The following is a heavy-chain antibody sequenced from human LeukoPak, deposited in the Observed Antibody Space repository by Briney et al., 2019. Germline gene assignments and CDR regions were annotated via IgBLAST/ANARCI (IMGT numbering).Heavy chain of an antibody. CDR2: IYSGGST. Sequence: GGSLTLSCAASGFTVSSNYMSWVRQAPGKGLEWVSVIYSGGSTYYADSVKGRFTISRDNSKNTLYLQMNSPSAEDTAVYYCARDRPSQHWGQGTLVTVSS. J-gene: IGHJ1*01. V-gene: IGHV3-53*01. CDR1: GFTVSSNY. CDR3: ARDRPSQH.